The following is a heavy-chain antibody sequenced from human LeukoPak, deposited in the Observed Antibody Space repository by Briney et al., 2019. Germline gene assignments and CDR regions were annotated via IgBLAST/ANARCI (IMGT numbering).Heavy chain of an antibody. CDR2: IYPGDSDT. V-gene: IGHV5-51*01. CDR3: ARPTISGWSHDAFDI. Sequence: PGESLKISCRGSGYSFTSYWIGWVRQMPGKGLEWMGIIYPGDSDTRYSPSFQGQVTISADKSISTAYLQWSSLKASDTAMYYCARPTISGWSHDAFDIWGQGTMVTVSS. CDR1: GYSFTSYW. J-gene: IGHJ3*02. D-gene: IGHD6-19*01.